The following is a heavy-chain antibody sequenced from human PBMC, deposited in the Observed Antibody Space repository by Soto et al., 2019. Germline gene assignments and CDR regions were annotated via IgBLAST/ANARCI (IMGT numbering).Heavy chain of an antibody. CDR2: ISGSGGST. Sequence: GGSLRLSCVASGFTFSSYAMSWVRQAPGKGLEWVSAISGSGGSTYYADSVKGRFTISRDNSKNTLYLQMNSLRAEDTAVYYCAKDLRYCGGDCPHDAFDIWGQGTMVTVSS. CDR1: GFTFSSYA. CDR3: AKDLRYCGGDCPHDAFDI. J-gene: IGHJ3*02. V-gene: IGHV3-23*01. D-gene: IGHD2-21*02.